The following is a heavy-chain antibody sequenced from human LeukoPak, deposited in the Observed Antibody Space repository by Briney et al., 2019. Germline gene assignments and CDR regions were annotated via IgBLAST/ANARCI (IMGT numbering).Heavy chain of an antibody. V-gene: IGHV3-33*01. D-gene: IGHD3-22*01. CDR3: ARDQYYYDSSGGIDC. Sequence: GGSLRLSCAASGFTFSSYGMHWVRQAPGKGLEWVAVIWYDGSNKYYADSVKGRFTISRDNSKNTLYLQMNSLRAEDTAVYYCARDQYYYDSSGGIDCWGQGTLVTVSS. J-gene: IGHJ4*02. CDR2: IWYDGSNK. CDR1: GFTFSSYG.